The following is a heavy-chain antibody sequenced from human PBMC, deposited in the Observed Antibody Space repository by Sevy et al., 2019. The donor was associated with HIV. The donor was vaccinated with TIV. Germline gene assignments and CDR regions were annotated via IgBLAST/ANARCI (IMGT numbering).Heavy chain of an antibody. CDR2: IKQDGSEN. CDR3: ARPQDYYGSGAFDI. V-gene: IGHV3-7*03. CDR1: GFTISSYW. D-gene: IGHD3-10*01. J-gene: IGHJ3*02. Sequence: GGSLRLSCAASGFTISSYWMSWVRQAPGKGLEWVANIKQDGSENYYVDPVKGRFTISRDNAKHSPYLQMNSLRAEDTAVYYCARPQDYYGSGAFDIWGQGTMVTVSS.